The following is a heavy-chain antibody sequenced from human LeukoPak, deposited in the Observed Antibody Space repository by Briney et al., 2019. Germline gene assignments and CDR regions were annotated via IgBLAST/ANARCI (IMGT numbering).Heavy chain of an antibody. D-gene: IGHD6-13*01. J-gene: IGHJ4*02. Sequence: ASVKVSCKASGYTFTSYGISWVRQAPGQGLEWMGWISAYNGNTNYAQKLQGRVTMTRNTSISTAYMELSSLRSEDTAVYYCARGPAAADYWGQGTLVTVSS. V-gene: IGHV1-18*01. CDR3: ARGPAAADY. CDR2: ISAYNGNT. CDR1: GYTFTSYG.